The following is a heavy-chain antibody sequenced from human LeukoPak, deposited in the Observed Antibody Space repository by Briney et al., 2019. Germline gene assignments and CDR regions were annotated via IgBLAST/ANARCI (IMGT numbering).Heavy chain of an antibody. V-gene: IGHV3-23*01. CDR1: RFTFSSYW. CDR3: AKGGYTTWFDP. D-gene: IGHD2-15*01. Sequence: PGGSLRLSCVASRFTFSSYWVSWVRQAPGKGLEWVSNIRSNGGDTYYTDSVKGRFTISRDNSKNTLYLEMNSLRAEDTAVYYCAKGGYTTWFDPWGQGALVTVSS. J-gene: IGHJ5*02. CDR2: IRSNGGDT.